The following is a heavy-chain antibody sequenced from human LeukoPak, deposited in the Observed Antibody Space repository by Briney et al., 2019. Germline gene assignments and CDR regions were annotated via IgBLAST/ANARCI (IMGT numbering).Heavy chain of an antibody. V-gene: IGHV3-30*02. J-gene: IGHJ5*02. CDR2: IRYDGGNK. CDR1: GFTFSSYG. Sequence: GGSLRLSCAASGFTFSSYGMHWVRQAPGKGLEWVGFIRYDGGNKYYADSVKGRFTISRDNAKKSVYLQMNSLRAEDTALYHCASARSSSSYDWFDPRGQGTLVTVSS. D-gene: IGHD6-13*01. CDR3: ASARSSSSYDWFDP.